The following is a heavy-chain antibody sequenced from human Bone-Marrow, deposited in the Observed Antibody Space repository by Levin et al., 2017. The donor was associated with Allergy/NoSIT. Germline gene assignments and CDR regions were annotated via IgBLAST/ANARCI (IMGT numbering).Heavy chain of an antibody. D-gene: IGHD2-21*01. CDR1: GYTFLNYA. J-gene: IGHJ6*01. V-gene: IGHV1-18*01. CDR2: INVDQGNT. Sequence: GESLKISCKASGYTFLNYAVTWVRQAPGQGLEWLGWINVDQGNTRYSDNLQGRITLTVDSSTTTVYMELRSLTSADTAVYYCARLGDSGSGDGYYYYYGMPFWGQGTTVTVSS. CDR3: ARLGDSGSGDGYYYYYGMPF.